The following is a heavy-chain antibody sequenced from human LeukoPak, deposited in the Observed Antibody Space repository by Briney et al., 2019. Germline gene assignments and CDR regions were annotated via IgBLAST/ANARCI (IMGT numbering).Heavy chain of an antibody. Sequence: GRSLRLSRAASGFTFSSYAMHWVRQAPGKGLEWVAVISYDGSNKYYADSVKGRFTISRDNSKNTLYLQMNSLRAEDTAVYYCARSSTGMRYFDWFAADYWGQGTLVTVSS. D-gene: IGHD3-9*01. J-gene: IGHJ4*02. CDR1: GFTFSSYA. V-gene: IGHV3-30-3*01. CDR2: ISYDGSNK. CDR3: ARSSTGMRYFDWFAADY.